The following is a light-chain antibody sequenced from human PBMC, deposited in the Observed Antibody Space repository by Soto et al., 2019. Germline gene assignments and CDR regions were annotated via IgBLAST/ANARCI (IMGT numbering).Light chain of an antibody. CDR2: AAS. V-gene: IGKV1-8*01. CDR1: QGISSY. CDR3: QQYYSYPRT. Sequence: IQMTPSPSSLSASTGDRVTITCRASQGISSYLAWYQQKPGKAPKLLIYAASTLQSGVPSRFSGSGSGTDFTLTISCLQSEDFATYYCQQYYSYPRTFGQGTKVDIK. J-gene: IGKJ1*01.